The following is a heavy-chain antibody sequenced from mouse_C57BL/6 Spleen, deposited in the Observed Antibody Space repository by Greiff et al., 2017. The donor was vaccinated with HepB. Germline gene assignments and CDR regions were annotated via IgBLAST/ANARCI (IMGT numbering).Heavy chain of an antibody. J-gene: IGHJ2*01. CDR2: IDPETGGT. Sequence: VKLVESGAELVRPGASVTLSCKASGYTFTDYEMHWVKQTPVHGLEWIGAIDPETGGTAYNQKFKGKAILTADKSSSTAYMELRSLTSEDSAVYYCTRGDYPYYFDYWGQGTTLTVSS. V-gene: IGHV1-15*01. D-gene: IGHD2-4*01. CDR1: GYTFTDYE. CDR3: TRGDYPYYFDY.